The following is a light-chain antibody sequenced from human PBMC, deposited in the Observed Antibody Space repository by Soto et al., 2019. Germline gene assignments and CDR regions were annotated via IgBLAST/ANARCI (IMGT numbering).Light chain of an antibody. CDR3: CSYTSDLTPYV. V-gene: IGLV2-14*03. J-gene: IGLJ1*01. Sequence: QSALTQPASVSGSPGQSITISCTGTSSDIGGHDDVSWYQQHPGKVPKLRIYGVTDRPSGVSNRFSGSKSGNVASLTISGLQAEDEADYYCCSYTSDLTPYVFGTGTKLTVL. CDR1: SSDIGGHDD. CDR2: GVT.